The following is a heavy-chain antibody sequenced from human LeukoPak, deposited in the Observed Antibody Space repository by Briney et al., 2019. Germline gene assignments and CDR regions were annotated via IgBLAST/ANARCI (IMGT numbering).Heavy chain of an antibody. D-gene: IGHD3-16*01. CDR2: IYTSGST. CDR3: ARGAGHFDYVWGSYYFDY. Sequence: PSETLSLTCSVSGGSISSGSYYWSWIRQPAGKGLEWIGHIYTSGSTNYNPSLKSRVTISVDASKNQFSLKLSSVTAADTAVYYCARGAGHFDYVWGSYYFDYWGQGTLVTVSS. J-gene: IGHJ4*02. CDR1: GGSISSGSYY. V-gene: IGHV4-61*09.